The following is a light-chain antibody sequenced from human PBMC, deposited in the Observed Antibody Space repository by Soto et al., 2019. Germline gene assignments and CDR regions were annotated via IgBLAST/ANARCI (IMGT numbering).Light chain of an antibody. V-gene: IGLV2-23*01. CDR3: CSYAGSSSPYV. Sequence: QSVLTQPASVSGSPGQSITISCTGTSSDVGSYNLVSWYQQLPGKAPKLMIYEGSKRPSGVSNRFSSSKSGNTASLTISGLQAEDEADYYCCSYAGSSSPYVFGSGTKVTVL. J-gene: IGLJ1*01. CDR2: EGS. CDR1: SSDVGSYNL.